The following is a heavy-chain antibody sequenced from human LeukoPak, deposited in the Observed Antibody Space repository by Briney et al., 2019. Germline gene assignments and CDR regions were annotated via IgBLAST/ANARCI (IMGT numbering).Heavy chain of an antibody. CDR3: ARVLRRFGAAVAGYGMDV. CDR1: GFTFTSSA. J-gene: IGHJ6*02. D-gene: IGHD6-19*01. Sequence: GASVKVSCKASGFTFTSSAVQWVRQARGQRLEWIGWIVVGSGNTNYAQKFQERVTITRDMSTSTAYVELSSLRSEDTAVYYCARVLRRFGAAVAGYGMDVWGQGTTVTVSS. V-gene: IGHV1-58*01. CDR2: IVVGSGNT.